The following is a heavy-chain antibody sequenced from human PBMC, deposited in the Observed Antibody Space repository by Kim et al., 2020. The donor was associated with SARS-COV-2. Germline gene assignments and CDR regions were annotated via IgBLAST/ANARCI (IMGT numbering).Heavy chain of an antibody. CDR1: GYTFTGYY. D-gene: IGHD6-19*01. V-gene: IGHV1-2*02. Sequence: ASVKVSCKASGYTFTGYYMHWVRQAPRQGLEWMGWINPNSGGTNYAQKFHGRVTITRDTSISTAYMELSRLRSDDTAVYYCARAPASYSSGWLYYFDYWGQGTLVTVSS. CDR3: ARAPASYSSGWLYYFDY. CDR2: INPNSGGT. J-gene: IGHJ4*02.